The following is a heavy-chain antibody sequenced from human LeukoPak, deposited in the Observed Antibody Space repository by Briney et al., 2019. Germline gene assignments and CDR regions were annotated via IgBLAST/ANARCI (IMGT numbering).Heavy chain of an antibody. V-gene: IGHV3-7*01. D-gene: IGHD1-26*01. CDR1: GFIFKVFY. J-gene: IGHJ6*02. CDR2: INQDGSAE. CDR3: ARSVGAGNNYFYYGMDV. Sequence: GGSLRLSCEASGFIFKVFYMTWVRQAPGTGLEWVATINQDGSAEYYVDSAKGRFTMSRDNAKNSVFLQMDSLRAEETAVYYCARSVGAGNNYFYYGMDVWGQGTTVTVSS.